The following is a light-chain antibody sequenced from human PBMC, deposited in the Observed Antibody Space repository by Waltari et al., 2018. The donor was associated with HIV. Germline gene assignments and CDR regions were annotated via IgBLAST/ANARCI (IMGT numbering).Light chain of an antibody. Sequence: PGQRVTISCSGRSSNIGRTFVYWYQQLPGTAPKLVIYRNDQRPSGVPDRFSGSKSGTSASLAISGLRSEDEADYYCAAWDDSLSGVVFGGGTNLTVL. CDR1: SSNIGRTF. CDR3: AAWDDSLSGVV. CDR2: RND. J-gene: IGLJ3*02. V-gene: IGLV1-47*01.